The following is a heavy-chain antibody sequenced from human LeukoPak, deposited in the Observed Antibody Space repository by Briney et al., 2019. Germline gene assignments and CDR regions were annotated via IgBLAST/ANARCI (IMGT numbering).Heavy chain of an antibody. Sequence: GGSLRLSRAASGFTFSSYGMHWVRQAPGKGLEWVAVIWYDGSNKYYADSVKGRFTISRDNSKNTLYLQMNSLRAEDTAVYYCARGLYSGSYYFDYWGQGTLVTVSS. CDR3: ARGLYSGSYYFDY. J-gene: IGHJ4*02. CDR1: GFTFSSYG. D-gene: IGHD1-26*01. CDR2: IWYDGSNK. V-gene: IGHV3-33*01.